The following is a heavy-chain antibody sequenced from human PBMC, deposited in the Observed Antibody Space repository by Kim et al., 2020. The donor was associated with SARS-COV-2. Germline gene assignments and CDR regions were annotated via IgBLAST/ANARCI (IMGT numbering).Heavy chain of an antibody. CDR1: GFTFSKYA. CDR2: ISGSGGSK. V-gene: IGHV3-23*01. CDR3: AKDSGNYYGDQLDY. J-gene: IGHJ4*02. D-gene: IGHD4-17*01. Sequence: GGSLRLSCAASGFTFSKYAMSWVRQAPGKGLEWVSAISGSGGSKYYAGSVKGRFTISRDNSKNTMYLQMNSLRAEDTAVYYCAKDSGNYYGDQLDYWGQGTLVTVSS.